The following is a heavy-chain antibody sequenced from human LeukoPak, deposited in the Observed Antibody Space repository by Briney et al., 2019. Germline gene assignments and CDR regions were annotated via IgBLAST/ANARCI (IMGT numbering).Heavy chain of an antibody. Sequence: SKTLSLTCTVSGGSISSYYWSWIRQPAEKGLELIGRIYTSGSTNYNPSLKSRVTISVDTSKNQFSLKLSSVTAADTAVYYCARDNYGDSLVQHWGQGTLVTVSS. CDR1: GGSISSYY. CDR2: IYTSGST. V-gene: IGHV4-4*07. D-gene: IGHD4-17*01. J-gene: IGHJ1*01. CDR3: ARDNYGDSLVQH.